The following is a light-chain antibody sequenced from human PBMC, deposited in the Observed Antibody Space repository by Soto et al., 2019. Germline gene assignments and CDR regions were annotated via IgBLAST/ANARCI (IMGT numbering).Light chain of an antibody. V-gene: IGLV2-8*01. J-gene: IGLJ2*01. CDR3: SSYAGSNKV. CDR2: EVS. Sequence: SALTQPPSASGSPGQSVTISCTGTSSDVGGYNNVSWYQQHPGKAHKLMIYEVSNRPSGVPDRFSGSKSGNTASLTVSGLQGEDEADYYCSSYAGSNKVFGGGTKVTVL. CDR1: SSDVGGYNN.